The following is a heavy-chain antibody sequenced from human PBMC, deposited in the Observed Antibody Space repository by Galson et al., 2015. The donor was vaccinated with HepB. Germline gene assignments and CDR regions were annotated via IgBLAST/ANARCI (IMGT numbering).Heavy chain of an antibody. D-gene: IGHD6-19*01. CDR2: ISGSGGST. CDR3: AIRSSGWYTGEYYFDY. V-gene: IGHV3-23*01. J-gene: IGHJ4*02. CDR1: GFTFSSYA. Sequence: SLRLSCAASGFTFSSYAMSWVRQAPGKGLELVSAISGSGGSTYYADSVKGRFTISRDTSKNPLYLQINSLRAEDTAVYYCAIRSSGWYTGEYYFDYWGQGTLVTVSS.